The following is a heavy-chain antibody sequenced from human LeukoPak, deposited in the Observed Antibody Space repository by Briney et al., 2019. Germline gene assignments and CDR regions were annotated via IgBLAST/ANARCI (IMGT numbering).Heavy chain of an antibody. J-gene: IGHJ5*02. Sequence: PSETLSLTCTVSGGSTSSYYWSWIRQPAGKGLEWIGRIYTSGSTNYNPSLKSRVTMSVDTSKNQFSLKLSSVTAADTAVYYCARVATYYDYVWGPGWFDPWGQGTLVTVSS. CDR3: ARVATYYDYVWGPGWFDP. CDR1: GGSTSSYY. D-gene: IGHD3-16*01. CDR2: IYTSGST. V-gene: IGHV4-4*07.